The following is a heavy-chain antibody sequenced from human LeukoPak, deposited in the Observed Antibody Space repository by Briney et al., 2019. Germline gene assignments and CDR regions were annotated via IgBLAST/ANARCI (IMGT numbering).Heavy chain of an antibody. CDR1: GFTFSTFW. CDR3: ARQGDDY. V-gene: IGHV3-74*01. CDR2: INHDGSST. J-gene: IGHJ4*01. D-gene: IGHD3-16*01. Sequence: GGSLRLSCATSGFTFSTFWMHWVRQAPGKGLVWVSRINHDGSSTNYADSVKGRFTISRDNAKNTLHLQMNSLRAEDTAVYYCARQGDDYWGHGTLVTVSS.